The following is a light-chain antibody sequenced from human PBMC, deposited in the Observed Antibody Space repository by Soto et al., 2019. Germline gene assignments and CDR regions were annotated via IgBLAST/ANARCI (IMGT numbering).Light chain of an antibody. J-gene: IGKJ2*01. CDR1: QDVSHW. V-gene: IGKV1-5*03. CDR2: KAS. CDR3: QHYDSYPYT. Sequence: DIHMDQSPSALSASVGDRVTITCRASQDVSHWLAWYQQKPGQAPKLVIYKASSLESGAPSRFSGRGSGTEFTLTIRDLQPDDFATYYCQHYDSYPYTFGQGTSLEIK.